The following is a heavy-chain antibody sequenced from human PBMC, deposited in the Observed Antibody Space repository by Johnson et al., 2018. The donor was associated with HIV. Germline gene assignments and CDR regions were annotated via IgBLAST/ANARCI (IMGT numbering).Heavy chain of an antibody. Sequence: VQLVESGGGVVRPGGSLRLSCAASGFTFDDYGMSWVRQAPGKGLEWVSGINWNGGSTGYADSVKGRFTISRDNDKNSLYLQMNNLRAEDTAVYYCARDESGYDEGFDAFDIWGQGTMVTVSS. CDR3: ARDESGYDEGFDAFDI. V-gene: IGHV3-20*04. D-gene: IGHD5-12*01. J-gene: IGHJ3*02. CDR1: GFTFDDYG. CDR2: INWNGGST.